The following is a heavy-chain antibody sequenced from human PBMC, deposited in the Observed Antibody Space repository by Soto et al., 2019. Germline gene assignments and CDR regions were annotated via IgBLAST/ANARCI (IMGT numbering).Heavy chain of an antibody. CDR1: GYIFINYY. D-gene: IGHD3-10*01. CDR2: FNPSGDAT. V-gene: IGHV1-46*01. Sequence: ASVKVSCKASGYIFINYYLHWVRQAPGQGLEWMGVFNPSGDATHYAQNFQGRVTVTRDTSSSTVYMELSNLTSDDTAVYYCARRGMSKIGFDSWGQGTMVTVSS. CDR3: ARRGMSKIGFDS. J-gene: IGHJ3*02.